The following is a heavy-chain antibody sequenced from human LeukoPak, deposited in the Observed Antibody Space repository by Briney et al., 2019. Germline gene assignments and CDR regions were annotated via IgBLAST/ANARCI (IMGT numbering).Heavy chain of an antibody. CDR1: GFTFSTYD. Sequence: PGGSLRLSCTASGFTFSTYDMHWVRQATGKGLEWVSAIGSGGDTYYADSVKGRFTISRENARNSLYLQMNSLRAGDTAVYYCARDQGLLVVAGRFGYWGQGTLVTVSS. CDR3: ARDQGLLVVAGRFGY. J-gene: IGHJ4*02. CDR2: IGSGGDT. D-gene: IGHD6-19*01. V-gene: IGHV3-13*04.